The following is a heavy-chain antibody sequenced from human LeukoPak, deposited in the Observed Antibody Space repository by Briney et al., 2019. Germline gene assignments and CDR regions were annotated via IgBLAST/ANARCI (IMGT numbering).Heavy chain of an antibody. V-gene: IGHV3-74*01. Sequence: GGSLRLSCAASGFTFSSDWMHWVRHAPGKGLGWVSRINSDGSITTYADSVKGGVTISTDNAKNTLYLQMNSLRAEDTAVYYCARATYYYDSSGYRAVYYFDYWGQGTLVTVSS. D-gene: IGHD3-22*01. J-gene: IGHJ4*02. CDR2: INSDGSIT. CDR3: ARATYYYDSSGYRAVYYFDY. CDR1: GFTFSSDW.